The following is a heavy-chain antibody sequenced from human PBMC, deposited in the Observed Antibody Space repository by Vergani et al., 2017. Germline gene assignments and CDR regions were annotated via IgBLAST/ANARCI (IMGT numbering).Heavy chain of an antibody. CDR2: ISSSSSTI. V-gene: IGHV3-48*04. J-gene: IGHJ4*02. Sequence: EVQLVESGGGLVQPGGSLRLSCAASGFTFSSYSMNWVRQAPGKGLEWVSYISSSSSTIYYADSVKGRFTITSDNAKNSLYLQMNSLRAEDTAVYYCATGGWAPLYGDYGPTLVDYWGQGTLVTVSS. CDR1: GFTFSSYS. D-gene: IGHD4-17*01. CDR3: ATGGWAPLYGDYGPTLVDY.